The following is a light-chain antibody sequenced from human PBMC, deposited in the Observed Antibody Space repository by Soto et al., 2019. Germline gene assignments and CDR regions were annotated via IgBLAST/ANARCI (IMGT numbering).Light chain of an antibody. CDR2: EVN. J-gene: IGLJ1*01. CDR1: SSDIGAYDY. Sequence: QSVLTQPASLSGSPGQSITISCTGTSSDIGAYDYVSWFQQHPGKAPKLMISEVNNRPSGVPDRFSGSKSGTSASLAISGLRSEDEADYYCATWDDSRSGYVFGTGIKVTAL. V-gene: IGLV2-14*01. CDR3: ATWDDSRSGYV.